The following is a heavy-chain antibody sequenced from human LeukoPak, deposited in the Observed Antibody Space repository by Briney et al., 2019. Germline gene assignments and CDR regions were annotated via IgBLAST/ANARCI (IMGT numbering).Heavy chain of an antibody. CDR2: ISGYNGDT. CDR1: GYTFTSYG. V-gene: IGHV1-18*01. Sequence: GASVKVSCKASGYTFTSYGISWVRQAPGQGLEWTGWISGYNGDTNYAQKFQAILPMPPDPSTSTAYMELSSLRSDDPAVYYCARVGSSWPRNWFDPWGQGTLVTVSS. D-gene: IGHD6-13*01. J-gene: IGHJ5*02. CDR3: ARVGSSWPRNWFDP.